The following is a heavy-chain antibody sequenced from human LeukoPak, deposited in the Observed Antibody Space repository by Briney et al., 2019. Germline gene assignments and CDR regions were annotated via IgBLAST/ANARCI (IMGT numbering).Heavy chain of an antibody. V-gene: IGHV4-59*01. CDR3: ARGYQLLGTPHWFDP. Sequence: SETLSLTCTVSGGSISSYYWSWIRQPPGKGLEWIGYIYYSGSTNYNPSLKSRVTISVDTSKNQFSLKLSSVTAADTAVYYCARGYQLLGTPHWFDPWGQGTLVTVSS. J-gene: IGHJ5*02. CDR1: GGSISSYY. D-gene: IGHD2-2*01. CDR2: IYYSGST.